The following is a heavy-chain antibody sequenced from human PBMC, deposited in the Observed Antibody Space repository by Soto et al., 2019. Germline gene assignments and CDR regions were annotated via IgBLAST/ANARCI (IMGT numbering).Heavy chain of an antibody. Sequence: QVQLQESGPGLVQPSQALSLTCTVSGDSISSGRSYWSWIRHHPGKGLEWIGYSNYRGDTHYNPSLQSRVTISVDTSKNQFSLKLTSVTAADTAVYYCGRENQFHYFDSWGQGTLVTVSS. D-gene: IGHD2-21*01. CDR3: GRENQFHYFDS. J-gene: IGHJ4*02. V-gene: IGHV4-31*03. CDR1: GDSISSGRSY. CDR2: SNYRGDT.